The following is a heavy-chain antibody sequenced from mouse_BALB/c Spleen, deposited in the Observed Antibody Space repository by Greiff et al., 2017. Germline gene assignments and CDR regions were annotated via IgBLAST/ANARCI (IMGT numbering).Heavy chain of an antibody. D-gene: IGHD1-1*01. CDR1: GFTFSNYW. J-gene: IGHJ4*01. Sequence: EVKLVESGGGLVQPGGSMKLSCVASGFTFSNYWMNWVRQSPEKGLEWVAEIRLKSNNYATHYAESVKGRFTISRDDSKSSVYLQMNNLRAEDTGIYYCTRTYGSSRYYAMDYWGQGTSVTVSS. CDR2: IRLKSNNYAT. V-gene: IGHV6-6*02. CDR3: TRTYGSSRYYAMDY.